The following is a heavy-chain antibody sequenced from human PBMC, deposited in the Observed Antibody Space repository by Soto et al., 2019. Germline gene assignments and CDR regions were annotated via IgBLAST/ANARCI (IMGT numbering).Heavy chain of an antibody. CDR3: ASEYYDFWSGYYRGYGMDV. CDR2: IYYSGST. J-gene: IGHJ6*02. Sequence: QVQLQESGPGLVKPSQTLSLTCTVSGGSISSGDYYWSWIRQPPGRGLGWIGYIYYSGSTSYNPSLKSRVTISVDTSKNQFSLKLSSVTAADTAVYYCASEYYDFWSGYYRGYGMDVWGQGTTVTVSS. CDR1: GGSISSGDYY. V-gene: IGHV4-30-4*01. D-gene: IGHD3-3*01.